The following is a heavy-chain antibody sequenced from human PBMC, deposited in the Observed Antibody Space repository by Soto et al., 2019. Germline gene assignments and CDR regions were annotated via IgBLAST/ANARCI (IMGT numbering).Heavy chain of an antibody. CDR3: ASNYAYAEGYYYYGIDV. D-gene: IGHD3-16*01. CDR1: GFTFSNYW. J-gene: IGHJ6*02. CDR2: VNSDGSTT. Sequence: EVQLVESGGGLVQPGGSLRLSCAASGFTFSNYWMHWVRQAPGKGLVWVSRVNSDGSTTNYADSVKGRFTISRDNAKNTLHLQMNRLGAEDTAVYYCASNYAYAEGYYYYGIDVGGQGTTVTVSS. V-gene: IGHV3-74*01.